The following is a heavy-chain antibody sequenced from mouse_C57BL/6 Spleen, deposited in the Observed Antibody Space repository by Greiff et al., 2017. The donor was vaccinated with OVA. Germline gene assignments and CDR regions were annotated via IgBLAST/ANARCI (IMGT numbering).Heavy chain of an antibody. Sequence: QVQLQQPGAELVKPGASVKMSCKASGYTFTSYWITWVKQRPGQGLEWIGDIYPGSGSTNYNEKFKSKATLTVDTSSSTAYMPLSSLTSEDSAVYYCARDPDGYYGYAMDYWGQGTSVTVSS. V-gene: IGHV1-55*01. J-gene: IGHJ4*01. CDR3: ARDPDGYYGYAMDY. D-gene: IGHD2-3*01. CDR2: IYPGSGST. CDR1: GYTFTSYW.